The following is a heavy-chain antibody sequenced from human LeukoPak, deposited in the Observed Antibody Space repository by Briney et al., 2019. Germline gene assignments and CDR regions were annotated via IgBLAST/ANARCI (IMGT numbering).Heavy chain of an antibody. D-gene: IGHD4-17*01. J-gene: IGHJ3*02. CDR1: GGSISSYY. CDR2: IYYSGST. CDR3: ARGYGDYAWDAFDI. Sequence: KPSETLSLTCTVYGGSISSYYWSWIRQPPGKGLEWIGYIYYSGSTNYNPSLKSRVTISVDTSKNQFSLKLSSVTAADTAVYYCARGYGDYAWDAFDIWGQGTMVTVSS. V-gene: IGHV4-59*01.